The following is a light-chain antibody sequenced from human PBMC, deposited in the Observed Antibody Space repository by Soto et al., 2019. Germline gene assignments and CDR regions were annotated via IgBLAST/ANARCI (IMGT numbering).Light chain of an antibody. CDR2: EVS. CDR1: SSDVGGYNY. Sequence: QSALTQPPSASGPPGQSVTISCTGTSSDVGGYNYVSWYQQHPGKAPKLMIYEVSKRPSGVPDRFSGSKSGNTASLTVSGLQAEDEADYYCSSYAGSNNFFGTGTKVTVL. J-gene: IGLJ1*01. CDR3: SSYAGSNNF. V-gene: IGLV2-8*01.